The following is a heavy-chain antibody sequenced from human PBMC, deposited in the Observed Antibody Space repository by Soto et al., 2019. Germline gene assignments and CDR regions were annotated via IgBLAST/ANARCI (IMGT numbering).Heavy chain of an antibody. CDR1: GYSFTTYW. CDR2: IYPGDSDT. Sequence: EVQLVQSGAEMKKPGESLKISCKASGYSFTTYWIGWVRQMPGKGLEWMGIIYPGDSDTKYSPSLQGQVSISADTSISTAYLQWTSLKASDTTMYYCARSRRGAYSSGWYSPSGYYNYGIAVWGQGTKVTVSS. D-gene: IGHD6-19*01. CDR3: ARSRRGAYSSGWYSPSGYYNYGIAV. J-gene: IGHJ6*02. V-gene: IGHV5-51*01.